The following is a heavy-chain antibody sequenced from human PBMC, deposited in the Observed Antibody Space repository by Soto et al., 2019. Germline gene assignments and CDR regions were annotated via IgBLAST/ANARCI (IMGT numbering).Heavy chain of an antibody. CDR1: GATLNTFINYG. CDR3: ARGAATKNLVIMYDTLEI. Sequence: QVQLVQSGAEVKKRGSSVRVSCKASGATLNTFINYGITWVRQAPGQGLEWMGGIIPVFGGANHAQKFPGRVTISADESTRTVNMEPSSLRSEDTAVHYCARGAATKNLVIMYDTLEIWGQGTMVTVSS. D-gene: IGHD5-12*01. V-gene: IGHV1-69*12. CDR2: IIPVFGGA. J-gene: IGHJ3*02.